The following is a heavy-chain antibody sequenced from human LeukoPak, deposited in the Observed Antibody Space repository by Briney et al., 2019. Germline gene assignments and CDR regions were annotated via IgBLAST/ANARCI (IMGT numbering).Heavy chain of an antibody. Sequence: NPSETLSLTCTVSGGSISSGGYYWSWIRQPPGKELEWIGYVSHSGNTNYNPSLKSRVTISKDTSKNQFSLKLSSVTAADTAVYYCVREHDWGDFDFWGQGTLVTVSS. CDR1: GGSISSGGYY. CDR2: VSHSGNT. CDR3: VREHDWGDFDF. D-gene: IGHD3-9*01. V-gene: IGHV4-61*08. J-gene: IGHJ4*02.